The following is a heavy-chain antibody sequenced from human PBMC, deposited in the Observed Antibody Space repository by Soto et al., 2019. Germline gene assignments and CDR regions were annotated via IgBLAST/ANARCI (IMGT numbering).Heavy chain of an antibody. CDR1: GFTFSSYS. CDR3: ARLYRGSYHDAFDI. D-gene: IGHD1-26*01. J-gene: IGHJ3*02. V-gene: IGHV3-48*01. Sequence: EVQLVESGGGLVQPGGSLRLSCAASGFTFSSYSMNWVRQAPGKGLEWVSYISSSSSTIYYADSVKGRFTISRDNAKNSLYLQMNSLRAEDTAVYYCARLYRGSYHDAFDIWGQGTMVTVSS. CDR2: ISSSSSTI.